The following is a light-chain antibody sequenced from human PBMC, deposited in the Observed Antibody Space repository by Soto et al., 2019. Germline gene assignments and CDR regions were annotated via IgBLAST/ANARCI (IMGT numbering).Light chain of an antibody. Sequence: EIVLTQSPATLSLSPGERATLSCRASQSVSSYLAWYQQKPGQAPRLLTYDASNRATGIPARFSGSGSGTDFTLTFSSLEPEDFAVYYCQQRSNWPPLTFGGGTKVDIK. J-gene: IGKJ4*01. V-gene: IGKV3-11*01. CDR3: QQRSNWPPLT. CDR1: QSVSSY. CDR2: DAS.